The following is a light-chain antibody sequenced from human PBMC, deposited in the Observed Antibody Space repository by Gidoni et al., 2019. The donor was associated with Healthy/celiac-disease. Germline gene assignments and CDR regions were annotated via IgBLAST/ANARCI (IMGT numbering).Light chain of an antibody. V-gene: IGKV1-39*01. CDR1: QSISSY. CDR2: AES. J-gene: IGKJ4*01. CDR3: QQSYSTLLT. Sequence: DIQMTQSASSLSASVGDRVTIPCRASQSISSYLNWYQQKPGEAPKLLIYAESSLQSGVPSRLIGSGSGTDFTLTISSLQPEDFATYYCQQSYSTLLTFGGETKVEIK.